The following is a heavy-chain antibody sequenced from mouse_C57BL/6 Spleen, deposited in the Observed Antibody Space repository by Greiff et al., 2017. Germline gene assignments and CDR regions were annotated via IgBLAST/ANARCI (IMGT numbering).Heavy chain of an antibody. CDR2: IRSKSNNYAT. D-gene: IGHD2-4*01. Sequence: EVQVVESGGGLVQPKGSVKLSCAASGFSFNTYAMNWVRQAPGKGLEWVARIRSKSNNYATYYDDSVKDRFTISRDDSASMLYLQMNNLKTEDTAMYYCVRHNIYDCDAFDYWGQGTLVTVSA. CDR1: GFSFNTYA. J-gene: IGHJ3*01. CDR3: VRHNIYDCDAFDY. V-gene: IGHV10-1*01.